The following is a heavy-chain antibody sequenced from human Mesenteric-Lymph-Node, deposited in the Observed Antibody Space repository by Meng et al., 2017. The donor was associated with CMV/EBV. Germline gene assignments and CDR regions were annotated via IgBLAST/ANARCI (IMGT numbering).Heavy chain of an antibody. Sequence: GESLKISGAASGFTFSSYNINRVRQAPGKGLEWVAYISSRSTTIYYADSVKGRFTISRDSAKDSLYLQMNSLRAEDTAVYYCARDLYYDFWSGQDDYWGQGTLVTVSS. CDR1: GFTFSSYN. CDR2: ISSRSTTI. V-gene: IGHV3-48*04. J-gene: IGHJ4*02. D-gene: IGHD3-3*01. CDR3: ARDLYYDFWSGQDDY.